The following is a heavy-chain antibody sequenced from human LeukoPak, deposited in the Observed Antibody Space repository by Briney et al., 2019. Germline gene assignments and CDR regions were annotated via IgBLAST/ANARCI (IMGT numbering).Heavy chain of an antibody. CDR3: ARDLRRDGSFDF. D-gene: IGHD5-24*01. CDR1: GFTFSNFA. Sequence: GGSLRLSCAASGFTFSNFAMHWVRQAPGKGLEWVAVISYDGSNKYYADSVKGRFTISRDNAKNSLYLQMNSLRAEDTAVYYCARDLRRDGSFDFWGQGTLVTVSS. V-gene: IGHV3-30-3*01. J-gene: IGHJ4*02. CDR2: ISYDGSNK.